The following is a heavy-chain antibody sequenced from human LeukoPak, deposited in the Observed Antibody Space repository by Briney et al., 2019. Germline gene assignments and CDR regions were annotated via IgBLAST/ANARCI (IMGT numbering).Heavy chain of an antibody. CDR2: IYTSGTT. CDR1: GGSISSYY. CDR3: ARQQWGRNFDY. Sequence: ASETLSLTCTVSGGSISSYYLSWIRQPAGKGLEWIGRIYTSGTTNYKPSLKSRVTMSVDTSKNQFSLKLSSVTAADTAVYYCARQQWGRNFDYWGQGTLVTVSS. V-gene: IGHV4-4*07. D-gene: IGHD6-19*01. J-gene: IGHJ4*02.